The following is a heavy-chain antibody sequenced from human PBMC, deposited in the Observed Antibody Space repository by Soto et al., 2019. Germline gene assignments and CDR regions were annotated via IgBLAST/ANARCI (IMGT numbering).Heavy chain of an antibody. CDR3: AKVIEIATTSPVGNALDI. J-gene: IGHJ3*02. Sequence: GGSLRLSCAASGFTFSSYAMSWVRQAPGKGLEWVSAISGSGGSTYYADSVKGRFTISRDNSKNTLYLQMNSLRAEDTAVYYCAKVIEIATTSPVGNALDIRGQGTMVTVSS. CDR1: GFTFSSYA. V-gene: IGHV3-23*01. CDR2: ISGSGGST. D-gene: IGHD2-21*01.